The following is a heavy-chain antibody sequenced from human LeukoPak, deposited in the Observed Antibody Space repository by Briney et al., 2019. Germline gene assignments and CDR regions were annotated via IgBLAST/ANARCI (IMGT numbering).Heavy chain of an antibody. CDR1: GGSISSGGYS. D-gene: IGHD1-1*01. CDR3: NRAVERAFDI. V-gene: IGHV4-30-2*01. J-gene: IGHJ3*02. CDR2: IYHSGST. Sequence: SQTLSLTCAVSGGSISSGGYSWSWIRQPPGKGLEWIGYIYHSGSTYYNPSLKSRVTISVDRSKNQFSLQLSSVTAADTAVYYCNRAVERAFDIWGQGTMVTVSS.